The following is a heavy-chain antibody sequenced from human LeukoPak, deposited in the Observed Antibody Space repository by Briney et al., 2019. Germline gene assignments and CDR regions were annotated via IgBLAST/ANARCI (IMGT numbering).Heavy chain of an antibody. Sequence: ASVKVSCKASGYTFTSYGISWVRQAPGQGLEWMGWINTNTGNPTYAQDFTGRFVFSLDTSVSTAYLQISSLKAEDTAFYYCARGDSIGWYEFDYWGQGTLVTVSS. D-gene: IGHD6-19*01. CDR2: INTNTGNP. CDR3: ARGDSIGWYEFDY. V-gene: IGHV7-4-1*02. J-gene: IGHJ4*02. CDR1: GYTFTSYG.